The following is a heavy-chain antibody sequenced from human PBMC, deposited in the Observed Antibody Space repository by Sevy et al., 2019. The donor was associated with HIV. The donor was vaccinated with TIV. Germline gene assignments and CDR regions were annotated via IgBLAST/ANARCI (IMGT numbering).Heavy chain of an antibody. CDR3: TRGYYSDSSGYSDY. D-gene: IGHD3-22*01. CDR2: IRSKDYGGAT. J-gene: IGHJ4*02. CDR1: GFTFGDYA. Sequence: GGSLRLSCTGSGFTFGDYAMSWFRQAPGMGLEWVGFIRSKDYGGATEYAASVKGRATISRDDSKSIADLQMNSLKTEDTAVYYCTRGYYSDSSGYSDYWGQGTLVTVSS. V-gene: IGHV3-49*03.